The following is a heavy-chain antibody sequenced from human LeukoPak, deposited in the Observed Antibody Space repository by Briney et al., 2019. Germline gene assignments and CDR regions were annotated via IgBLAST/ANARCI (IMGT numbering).Heavy chain of an antibody. J-gene: IGHJ4*02. Sequence: GASVNVSCKTSVYTFTFYYMHWVRQAPGQGLEWMGWINPNSGGTNYAQKFQGRVTMTRDTSISTAYMELSRLRSDDTATYYCAREIGGYSYGFSVDYWGQGTLVTVSS. CDR2: INPNSGGT. CDR1: VYTFTFYY. CDR3: AREIGGYSYGFSVDY. V-gene: IGHV1-2*02. D-gene: IGHD5-18*01.